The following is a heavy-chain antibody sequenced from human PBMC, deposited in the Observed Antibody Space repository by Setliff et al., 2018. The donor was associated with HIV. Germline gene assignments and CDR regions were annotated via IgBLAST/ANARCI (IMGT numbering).Heavy chain of an antibody. CDR3: AKDEGSGWYGLRY. V-gene: IGHV3-23*01. CDR1: GFTFTNYA. J-gene: IGHJ4*02. Sequence: PGGSLRLSCVTSGFTFTNYAMTWVRQAPGEGLEYVSAISGSGGKTYYADSVRGRFTISRDNSKNTLYLQMNSLRAEDTAVYYCAKDEGSGWYGLRYWGQGTLVTVSS. CDR2: ISGSGGKT. D-gene: IGHD6-19*01.